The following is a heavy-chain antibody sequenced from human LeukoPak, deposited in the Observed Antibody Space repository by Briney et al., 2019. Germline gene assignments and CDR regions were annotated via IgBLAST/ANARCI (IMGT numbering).Heavy chain of an antibody. D-gene: IGHD2/OR15-2a*01. CDR3: ARHELSPGNTFDI. CDR1: GGSISGSGYY. V-gene: IGHV4-39*01. J-gene: IGHJ3*02. Sequence: SETLSLTCTVSGGSISGSGYYWGWIRQPPGKGLEWIGGIYYSGSTYYNPSLKSRVTISVDTSKNQFSLKLSSVTAADTAVYYCARHELSPGNTFDIWGQGTMVTVSS. CDR2: IYYSGST.